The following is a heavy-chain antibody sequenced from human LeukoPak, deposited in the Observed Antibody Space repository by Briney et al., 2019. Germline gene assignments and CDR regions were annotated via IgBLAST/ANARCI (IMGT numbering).Heavy chain of an antibody. CDR1: GYTFTNYG. CDR2: ISTYNGNT. J-gene: IGHJ4*02. Sequence: ASEKVSCKASGYTFTNYGISWVRQAPGQGLEWMGWISTYNGNTKYAQNLQGRVTMTTDTSTSTAYMELRSLRSDDTAVYYCAREESVGTTPYYFDYWGQGALVTVSS. D-gene: IGHD1-26*01. CDR3: AREESVGTTPYYFDY. V-gene: IGHV1-18*01.